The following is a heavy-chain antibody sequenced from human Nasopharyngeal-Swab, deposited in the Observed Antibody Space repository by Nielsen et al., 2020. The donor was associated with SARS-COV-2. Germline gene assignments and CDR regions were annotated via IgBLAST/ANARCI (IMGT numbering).Heavy chain of an antibody. V-gene: IGHV3-33*05. CDR2: IQYLGSRE. Sequence: GGSLRLSCAASGFTFSNFNMHWVRQTPGKGREWEAVIQYLGSREYYADSVKGRLTISRDNSKNILFLQMNSLGAEDTAMYYCAGGGSNSNAFDIWGQGTLVTVSS. CDR1: GFTFSNFN. D-gene: IGHD6-13*01. J-gene: IGHJ3*02. CDR3: AGGGSNSNAFDI.